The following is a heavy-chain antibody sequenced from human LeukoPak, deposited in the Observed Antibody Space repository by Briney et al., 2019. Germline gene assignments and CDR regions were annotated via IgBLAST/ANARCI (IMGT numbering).Heavy chain of an antibody. CDR1: GFTFSSYS. D-gene: IGHD3-10*02. CDR2: ISSSGSTI. J-gene: IGHJ6*04. V-gene: IGHV3-48*04. CDR3: AELGITMIGGV. Sequence: PGGSLRLSCAASGFTFSSYSIHWVRQAPGKGLEWVSYISSSGSTIYYADSVKGRFTISGDNAKNSLYLQMNSLRAEDTAVYYCAELGITMIGGVWGKGTTVTISS.